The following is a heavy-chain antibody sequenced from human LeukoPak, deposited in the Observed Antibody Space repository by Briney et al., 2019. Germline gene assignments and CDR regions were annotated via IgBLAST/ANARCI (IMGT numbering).Heavy chain of an antibody. J-gene: IGHJ4*02. Sequence: PSETLPLTCTVSGGSISSYYWSWIRQPAGKGLEWIGRIYTSGSTNYNPSLKSRVTMSVDTSKNQFSLKLSSVTAADTAVYYCAAYDSWTQYDYWGQGTLVTVSS. CDR2: IYTSGST. D-gene: IGHD5-18*01. V-gene: IGHV4-4*07. CDR1: GGSISSYY. CDR3: AAYDSWTQYDY.